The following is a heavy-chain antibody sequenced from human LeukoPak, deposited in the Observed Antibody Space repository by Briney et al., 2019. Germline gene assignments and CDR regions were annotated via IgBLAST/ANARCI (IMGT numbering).Heavy chain of an antibody. J-gene: IGHJ6*02. CDR1: GGSISSGSYY. CDR3: ARDRYDFWSGYYYYYGMDV. Sequence: SETLSLTCTVSGGSISSGSYYWSWIRQPAGTGLEWIGRIYTSGSTNYNPSLKSRVTISVDTSKNQFSLKLSSVTAADTAVYYCARDRYDFWSGYYYYYGMDVWGQGTTVTVSS. CDR2: IYTSGST. V-gene: IGHV4-61*02. D-gene: IGHD3-3*01.